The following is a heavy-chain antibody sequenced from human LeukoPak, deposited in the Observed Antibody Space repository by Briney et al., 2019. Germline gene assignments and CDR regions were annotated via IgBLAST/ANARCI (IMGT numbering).Heavy chain of an antibody. J-gene: IGHJ5*02. CDR1: GGSISSYY. CDR3: ARVALGGYCSGGSCFNWFDP. CDR2: IYYSGST. V-gene: IGHV4-59*12. D-gene: IGHD2-15*01. Sequence: SEALSLTCTVSGGSISSYYWSWIRQPPGKGLEWIGYIYYSGSTNYNPSLKSRVTISVDTSKNQFSLKLSSVTAADTAVYYCARVALGGYCSGGSCFNWFDPWGQGTLVTVSS.